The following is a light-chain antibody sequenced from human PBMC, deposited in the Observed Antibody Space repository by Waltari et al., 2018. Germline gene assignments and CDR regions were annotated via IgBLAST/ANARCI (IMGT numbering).Light chain of an antibody. CDR1: QSVGSSS. CDR3: QQHGTLPAT. V-gene: IGKV3-20*01. CDR2: RAS. Sequence: EIVLTQSPGTASLSPGDRVTLSCRASQSVGSSSLAWYPHKPGQAPRLVIYRASRKATGSPDRFRGSGSGTDFSLTISRLEPEDFAVYYCQQHGTLPATFGQGTKVEIK. J-gene: IGKJ1*01.